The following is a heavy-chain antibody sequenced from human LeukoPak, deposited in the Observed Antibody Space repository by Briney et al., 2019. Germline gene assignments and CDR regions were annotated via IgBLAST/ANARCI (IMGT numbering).Heavy chain of an antibody. J-gene: IGHJ4*02. CDR2: INGDGRTT. Sequence: GGSLRLSCAASGFTFSTYWMHWVRQAPGKELVWVSRINGDGRTTDYADSVKGRFTISRDNAKNTLYLQMNSLRAEDTSVYSCATISRSVSSHFDYWGQGTLVTVSS. CDR3: ATISRSVSSHFDY. D-gene: IGHD1-26*01. V-gene: IGHV3-74*01. CDR1: GFTFSTYW.